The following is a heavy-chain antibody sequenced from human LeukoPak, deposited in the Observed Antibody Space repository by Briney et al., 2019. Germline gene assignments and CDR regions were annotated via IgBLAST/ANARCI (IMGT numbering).Heavy chain of an antibody. V-gene: IGHV3-23*01. CDR2: ITGSGGFT. J-gene: IGHJ4*02. CDR3: VRSLDY. Sequence: GGSLRLSCAASGFPFSTYAMNWVRQAPGKGLEWVPVITGSGGFTQYADSVKGRFTISRDNSKNTVYLQMNSLRVEDTALYYCVRSLDYWGQGTLVTVSS. CDR1: GFPFSTYA.